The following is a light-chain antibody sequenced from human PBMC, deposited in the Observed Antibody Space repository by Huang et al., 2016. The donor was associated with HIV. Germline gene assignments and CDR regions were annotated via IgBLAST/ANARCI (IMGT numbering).Light chain of an antibody. CDR2: LGS. CDR3: MQALQTQYT. J-gene: IGKJ2*01. Sequence: DTVMTQSPLSLPVTPGEPASISCRSSQSLLHSNGYNYLDWYLQKPGQSPQLLIYLGSNRASGVPDRCSGSGSGTDFTLKISRVEAEDVGVYYCMQALQTQYTFGQGTKLEIK. CDR1: QSLLHSNGYNY. V-gene: IGKV2-28*01.